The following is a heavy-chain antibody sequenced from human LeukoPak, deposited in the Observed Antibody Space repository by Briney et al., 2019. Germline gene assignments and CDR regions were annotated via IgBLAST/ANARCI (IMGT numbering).Heavy chain of an antibody. D-gene: IGHD6-19*01. CDR2: ISGSGGST. CDR1: GFTFSSYA. V-gene: IGHV3-23*01. J-gene: IGHJ4*02. Sequence: GGSLRLSCAASGFTFSSYAMSWVRQAPGKGLEWVSAISGSGGSTYYADSVKGRFTISRDNSKNTLYLQMNSLRAEDTAVYYCARGLRGSGWYSVYFDYWGQGTLVTVSS. CDR3: ARGLRGSGWYSVYFDY.